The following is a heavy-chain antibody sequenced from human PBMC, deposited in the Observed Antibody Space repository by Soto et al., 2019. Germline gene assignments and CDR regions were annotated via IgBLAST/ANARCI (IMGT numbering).Heavy chain of an antibody. CDR3: ARESEDLTSNFDY. Sequence: GGSLRLSCAASGFTFTRYSMNWVRQAPGKGLEWVSSISSTTNYIYYANSMKGRFTVSRDNAKNSVYLDMNSLSAEDTAVYYCARESEDLTSNFDYWGQGTLVTVSS. CDR2: ISSTTNYI. V-gene: IGHV3-21*01. J-gene: IGHJ4*02. CDR1: GFTFTRYS.